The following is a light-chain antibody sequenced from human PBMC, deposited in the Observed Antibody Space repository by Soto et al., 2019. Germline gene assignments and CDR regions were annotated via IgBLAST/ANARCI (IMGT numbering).Light chain of an antibody. Sequence: EIVLTQSPGTLSLSPGERATLSCRASQSVSSSYLAWYQQKPGQAPRLLIYGASSRATGIPDRFSGSGSGTDFTLTISRLEPEDFAVSYCQQYGSSPLFGQGTKVESK. CDR1: QSVSSSY. CDR2: GAS. V-gene: IGKV3-20*01. J-gene: IGKJ1*01. CDR3: QQYGSSPL.